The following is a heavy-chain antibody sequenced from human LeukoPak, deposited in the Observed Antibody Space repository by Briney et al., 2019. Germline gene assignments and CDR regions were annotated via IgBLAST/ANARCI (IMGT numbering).Heavy chain of an antibody. CDR2: ISAYNGNT. CDR3: ARVTYYDFWSGCPGGGYYFDY. J-gene: IGHJ4*02. V-gene: IGHV1-18*01. Sequence: ASVKVSCKASGYTFTSYGISWVRQAPGQGLEWMGWISAYNGNTNYAQKLQGRVTMTTDTSTSTAYMELRSLRSDDTAVYYCARVTYYDFWSGCPGGGYYFDYWGQGTLVTVSS. CDR1: GYTFTSYG. D-gene: IGHD3-3*01.